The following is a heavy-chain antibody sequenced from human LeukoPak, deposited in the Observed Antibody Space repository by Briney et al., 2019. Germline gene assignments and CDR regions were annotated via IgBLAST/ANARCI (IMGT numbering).Heavy chain of an antibody. CDR3: ARAKSTVSTYFDS. D-gene: IGHD4-17*01. Sequence: SETLSLTCAVHGGSFSGYYWAWIRQPPGKGLEWIGEINPGGTTNFHPSLKRRVTMSADTCKSQLSMEMRSVAAGDTAAFYCARAKSTVSTYFDSWGQGSLVTVSS. J-gene: IGHJ4*02. CDR1: GGSFSGYY. V-gene: IGHV4-34*01. CDR2: INPGGTT.